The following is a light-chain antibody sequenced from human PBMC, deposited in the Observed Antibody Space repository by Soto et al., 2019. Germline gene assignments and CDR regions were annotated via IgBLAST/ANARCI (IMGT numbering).Light chain of an antibody. V-gene: IGKV3-11*01. Sequence: EIVLTQSPATLSLSPGESATLSCRASQSVSHFLAWYQQKPGQAPRLLIYDTSSRATGIPGRFSGSGSGTDFTLTIDILEPEDAAVYYCQQRTDWPTFGGGTKVEI. CDR1: QSVSHF. CDR3: QQRTDWPT. J-gene: IGKJ4*01. CDR2: DTS.